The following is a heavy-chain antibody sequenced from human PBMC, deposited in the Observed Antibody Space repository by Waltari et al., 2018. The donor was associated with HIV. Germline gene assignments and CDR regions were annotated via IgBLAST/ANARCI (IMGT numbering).Heavy chain of an antibody. Sequence: QVQLVESGGGVGHPGRALRLRCDPPGFPFRTHSTHWVRQAPGKGLEWVAIISYGGRNKYYADSVKGRFTISRDNSKNTVYLQMNSLRGEDTAVYYCARDGHFYDSRPLDYWGQGTLVTVSS. CDR2: ISYGGRNK. CDR3: ARDGHFYDSRPLDY. J-gene: IGHJ4*02. CDR1: GFPFRTHS. D-gene: IGHD3-22*01. V-gene: IGHV3-30*04.